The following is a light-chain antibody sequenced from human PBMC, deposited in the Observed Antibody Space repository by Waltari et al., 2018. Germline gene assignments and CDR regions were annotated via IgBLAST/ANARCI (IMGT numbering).Light chain of an antibody. CDR2: YND. CDR1: SSNIGINF. Sequence: QSVLTQPPSVSAAPGQKVTISCSGSSSNIGINFVSWYQHLPGTAPKLLIYYNDQRHSGIPDRFSGSKSGTSATLGITGLQTGDEADYYFGTWDNSLSAGVIGGGTKLTVL. V-gene: IGLV1-51*01. CDR3: GTWDNSLSAGV. J-gene: IGLJ3*02.